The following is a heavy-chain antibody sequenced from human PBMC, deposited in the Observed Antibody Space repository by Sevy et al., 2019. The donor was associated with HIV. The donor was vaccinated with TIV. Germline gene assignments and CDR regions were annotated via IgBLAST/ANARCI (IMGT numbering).Heavy chain of an antibody. V-gene: IGHV4-30-4*01. D-gene: IGHD6-6*01. J-gene: IGHJ5*02. CDR2: ISYTGNT. CDR1: GGSISSGNYY. Sequence: SETLSLTCTVSGGSISSGNYYWHWIRQPPGKGLEWIGYISYTGNTYYNPSLKSPVTISVDTSNNQFSLRLASVTAADTAVYYCAREATEYTSSSVWFDPWGQGTLVTVSS. CDR3: AREATEYTSSSVWFDP.